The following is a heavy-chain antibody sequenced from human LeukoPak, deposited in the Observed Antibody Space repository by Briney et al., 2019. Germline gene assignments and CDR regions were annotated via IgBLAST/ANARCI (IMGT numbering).Heavy chain of an antibody. CDR2: IYYSGST. J-gene: IGHJ6*02. Sequence: PSETLSLTCTVSGGSISSSSYYWGWIRQPPGKGLEWIGSIYYSGSTYYNPSLKRRVTISVDTSKNQFSLKLSSVTAADTAVYYCARQFWGSSSSRSYYYGMDVWGQGTTVTVSS. CDR1: GGSISSSSYY. D-gene: IGHD6-6*01. CDR3: ARQFWGSSSSRSYYYGMDV. V-gene: IGHV4-39*01.